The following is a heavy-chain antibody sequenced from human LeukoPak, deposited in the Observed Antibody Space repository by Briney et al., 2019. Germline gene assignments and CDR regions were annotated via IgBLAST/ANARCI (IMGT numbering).Heavy chain of an antibody. CDR3: AKDLTGYSSSWYSDLDY. V-gene: IGHV3-30*04. CDR1: GFTFSSYA. D-gene: IGHD6-13*01. J-gene: IGHJ4*02. CDR2: ISYDGSNK. Sequence: GRSLRLSCAASGFTFSSYAMHWVRQAPGKGLEWVAVISYDGSNKYYADSVKGRFTISRDNSKNTLYLQMNSLRAEDTAVYYCAKDLTGYSSSWYSDLDYWGQGTLVTVSS.